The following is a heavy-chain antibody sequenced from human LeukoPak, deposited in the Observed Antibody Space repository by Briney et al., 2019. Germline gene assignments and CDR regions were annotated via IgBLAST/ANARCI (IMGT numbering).Heavy chain of an antibody. Sequence: PGGSLRLSCAASGFTVSNIYMSWVRQAPGKGLEWVAIIFYDGRDTNYADSVMGRFTISRDNSKNTLYLQLNSLGAEDTAVYYCVRENSRNAFDIWGQGTMVTVSS. J-gene: IGHJ3*02. CDR1: GFTVSNIY. D-gene: IGHD2/OR15-2a*01. CDR3: VRENSRNAFDI. V-gene: IGHV3-33*08. CDR2: IFYDGRDT.